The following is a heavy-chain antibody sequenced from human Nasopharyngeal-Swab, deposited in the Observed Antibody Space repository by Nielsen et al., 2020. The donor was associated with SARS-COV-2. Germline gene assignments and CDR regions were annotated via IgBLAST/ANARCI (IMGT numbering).Heavy chain of an antibody. D-gene: IGHD3-3*01. V-gene: IGHV3-30*03. CDR1: GFTFSSYG. CDR2: ISYDGSNK. Sequence: GGSLRLSCAASGFTFSSYGMHWVRQAPGKGLECVAVISYDGSNKYYADSVKGRFTISRDNSKNTLYLQMNSLRAEDTAVYYCASPGITIFGVAIGNDAFDIWGQGTMVTVSS. CDR3: ASPGITIFGVAIGNDAFDI. J-gene: IGHJ3*02.